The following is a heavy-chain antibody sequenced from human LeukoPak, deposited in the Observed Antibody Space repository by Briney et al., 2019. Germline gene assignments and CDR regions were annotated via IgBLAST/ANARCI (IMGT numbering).Heavy chain of an antibody. V-gene: IGHV3-48*02. CDR3: VRVWQDYSGVDY. J-gene: IGHJ4*02. Sequence: PGGSLRLSCAASGFTFSNYWMTWVRQAPGKGLEWISYISTTGTTIHYADSVKGRFAISRDNAKSSLYLQMNSLRDEDTAVYYCVRVWQDYSGVDYWGQGTLVTVSS. CDR1: GFTFSNYW. D-gene: IGHD2-21*01. CDR2: ISTTGTTI.